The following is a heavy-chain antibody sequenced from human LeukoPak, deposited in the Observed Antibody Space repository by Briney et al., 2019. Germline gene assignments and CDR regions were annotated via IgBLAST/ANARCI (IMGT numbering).Heavy chain of an antibody. D-gene: IGHD3-22*01. CDR1: GYTFTSYY. V-gene: IGHV1-46*01. J-gene: IGHJ4*02. Sequence: ASVKVSCKASGYTFTSYYMHWVRQAPGQGLEWMGIINPSGGSTSYAQKFQGRVTITTDESTSTAYMELSSLRSEDTAVYYCARSVFRGYYDSSGYYRPFDYWGQGTLVTVSS. CDR2: INPSGGST. CDR3: ARSVFRGYYDSSGYYRPFDY.